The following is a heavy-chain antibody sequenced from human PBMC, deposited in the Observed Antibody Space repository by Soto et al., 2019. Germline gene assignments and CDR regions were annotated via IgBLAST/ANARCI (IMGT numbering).Heavy chain of an antibody. J-gene: IGHJ4*02. CDR2: ISGGGDTT. D-gene: IGHD3-10*01. V-gene: IGHV3-23*01. CDR3: AKGRGGSGSLTPRVDF. Sequence: EVQLLESGGGLVQPGGSLRLSCAASGFTFNNYAMTWVRQAPGKGLEWVSAISGGGDTTSYADSVKGRFTVSRDGSKNTLYLQMSSARAENTALYYCAKGRGGSGSLTPRVDFWGQGTLVTVPS. CDR1: GFTFNNYA.